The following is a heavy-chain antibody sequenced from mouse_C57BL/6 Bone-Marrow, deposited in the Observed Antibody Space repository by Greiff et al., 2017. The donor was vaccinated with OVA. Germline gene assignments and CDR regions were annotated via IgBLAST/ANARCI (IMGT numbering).Heavy chain of an antibody. CDR3: ARDDYGSFDY. Sequence: EVKVEESGPGLVKPSQSLSLTCSVTGYSITSGYYWNWIRQFPGNKLEWMGYISYDGSNNYNPSLKNRISITRDTSKNQFFLKLNSVTTEDTATYYCARDDYGSFDYWGQGTTLTVSS. J-gene: IGHJ2*01. CDR1: GYSITSGYY. D-gene: IGHD1-1*01. CDR2: ISYDGSN. V-gene: IGHV3-6*01.